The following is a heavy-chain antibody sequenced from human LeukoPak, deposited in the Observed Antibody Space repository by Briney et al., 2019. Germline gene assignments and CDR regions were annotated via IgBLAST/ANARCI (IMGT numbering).Heavy chain of an antibody. CDR1: GFTFGSYW. CDR3: AREGPRGNSQFDY. J-gene: IGHJ4*02. Sequence: GGSLRLSCAASGFTFGSYWMTWVRQAPGKGLEWVANIKEDGSQKYYVDSVKGRSSISRDNAKNSLYLQMNSLRAEDTAIYYCAREGPRGNSQFDYWGQGTLVTVSS. CDR2: IKEDGSQK. D-gene: IGHD2/OR15-2a*01. V-gene: IGHV3-7*01.